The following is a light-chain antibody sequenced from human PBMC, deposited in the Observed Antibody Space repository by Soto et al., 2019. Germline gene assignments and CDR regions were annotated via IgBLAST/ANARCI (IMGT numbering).Light chain of an antibody. V-gene: IGKV3-20*01. CDR2: SAS. Sequence: EIVLTQSPGTLSLSPGERATISCRASQSVSSSYLAWYQQKPGQAPRLLIYSASSSATGIPDRFSGSGSGTDFTLTISRLEPEDLAVYYCQQYGSSPPWTFGQGTKVEIK. CDR1: QSVSSSY. J-gene: IGKJ1*01. CDR3: QQYGSSPPWT.